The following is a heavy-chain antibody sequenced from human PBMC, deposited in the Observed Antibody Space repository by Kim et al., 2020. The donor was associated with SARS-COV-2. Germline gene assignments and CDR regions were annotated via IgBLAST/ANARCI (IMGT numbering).Heavy chain of an antibody. J-gene: IGHJ2*01. CDR2: IYYSGST. Sequence: SETLSLTCTVSGGSISSYYWSWIRQPPGKGLEWIGYIYYSGSTNYNPSLKSRVTISVDTSKNQFSLKLSSVTAADTAVYYCARGNYCTNGVCSISLYWYFDLWGRGTLVTVSS. CDR3: ARGNYCTNGVCSISLYWYFDL. V-gene: IGHV4-59*01. CDR1: GGSISSYY. D-gene: IGHD2-8*01.